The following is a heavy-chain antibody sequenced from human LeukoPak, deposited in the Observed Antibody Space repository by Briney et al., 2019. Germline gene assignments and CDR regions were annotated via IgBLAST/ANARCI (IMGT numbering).Heavy chain of an antibody. D-gene: IGHD3-22*01. J-gene: IGHJ4*02. CDR3: AKGGSYYEHYFDY. CDR2: ISGSGGST. CDR1: GITFSSYA. Sequence: GGSLRLSCAASGITFSSYAMSWVRQAPGKGLEWVSAISGSGGSTYYADSVKGRFTISRDNSKNTLYLQMNSLRAEDTAVYYCAKGGSYYEHYFDYWGQGTLVTVSS. V-gene: IGHV3-23*01.